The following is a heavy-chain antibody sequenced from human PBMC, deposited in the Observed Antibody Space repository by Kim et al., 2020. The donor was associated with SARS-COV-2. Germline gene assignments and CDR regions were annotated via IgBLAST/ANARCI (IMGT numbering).Heavy chain of an antibody. CDR3: AKVGLSYNSSWYEP. J-gene: IGHJ5*02. D-gene: IGHD6-13*01. V-gene: IGHV3-23*01. CDR2: ISGSGGST. CDR1: GFTFSSYA. Sequence: GGSLRLSCAASGFTFSSYAMSWVRQAPGKGLEWVSAISGSGGSTYYADSVKGRFTISRDNSKNTLYLQMNSLRAEDTAVYYCAKVGLSYNSSWYEPWGQGTLVTVSS.